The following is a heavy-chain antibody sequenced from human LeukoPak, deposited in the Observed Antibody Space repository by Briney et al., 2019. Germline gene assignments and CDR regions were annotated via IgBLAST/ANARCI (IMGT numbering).Heavy chain of an antibody. CDR1: GGSISHYY. D-gene: IGHD2-2*02. Sequence: SETLSLTCTVSGGSISHYYWSWIRQPPGKGLEWIGEINHSGSTNYNPSLKSRVTISVDTSKNQFSLKLSSVTAADTAVYYCARAPGGTYCSSTSCYTAYYGMDVWGQGTTVTVSS. V-gene: IGHV4-34*01. CDR2: INHSGST. J-gene: IGHJ6*02. CDR3: ARAPGGTYCSSTSCYTAYYGMDV.